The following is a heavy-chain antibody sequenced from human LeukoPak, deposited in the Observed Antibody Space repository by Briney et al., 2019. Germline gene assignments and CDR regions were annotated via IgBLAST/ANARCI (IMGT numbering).Heavy chain of an antibody. CDR2: ISAGSGIV. V-gene: IGHV3-48*04. D-gene: IGHD1-14*01. CDR3: TKDLGLRRMI. CDR1: GLSLSSNN. J-gene: IGHJ2*01. Sequence: GGSLRLSCAASGLSLSSNNMHWVRQAPGGGLEWLSYISAGSGIVFSADSVKGRFSISRDNARESLFLQMNSLRVDDTAVYYCTKDLGLRRMIWGRGTLVIVSS.